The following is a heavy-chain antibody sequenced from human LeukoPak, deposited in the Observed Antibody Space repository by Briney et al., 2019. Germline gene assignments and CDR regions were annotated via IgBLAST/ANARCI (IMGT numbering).Heavy chain of an antibody. CDR1: GGSISSYY. CDR3: ARHCSRSGGSCYRPYYFDY. V-gene: IGHV4-59*08. Sequence: SETLTLTCTVSGGSISSYYWSWIRQPPGKALEWIGYIYYSGSTNYNPSLKSRVTISVDTSKNQFSLKLSSVTAADTAVYYCARHCSRSGGSCYRPYYFDYWGQGTLVTVSS. D-gene: IGHD2-15*01. J-gene: IGHJ4*02. CDR2: IYYSGST.